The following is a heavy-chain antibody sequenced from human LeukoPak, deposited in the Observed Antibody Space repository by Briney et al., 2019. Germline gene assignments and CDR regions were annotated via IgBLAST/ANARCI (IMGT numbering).Heavy chain of an antibody. J-gene: IGHJ4*02. CDR1: GGSISSSNW. CDR2: IYHSGST. Sequence: PSGTLSLTCAVSGGSISSSNWWSWVRQPPGKGLEWIGEIYHSGSTNYNPSLKSRVTISVDKSKNQFSLKLSSVTAADTAVYYCARRPSGAAAALFDYWGQGTLVTVSS. CDR3: ARRPSGAAAALFDY. V-gene: IGHV4-4*02. D-gene: IGHD6-13*01.